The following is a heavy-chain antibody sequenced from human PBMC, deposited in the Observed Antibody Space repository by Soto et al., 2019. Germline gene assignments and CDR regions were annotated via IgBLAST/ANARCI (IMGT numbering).Heavy chain of an antibody. D-gene: IGHD2-2*01. CDR3: AGGREKGYCSSTSCFENPFDY. CDR1: GFTFSSYA. Sequence: GGSLRLSCAASGFTFSSYAMSWVRQAPGKGLEWVSAISGSGGSTYYADSVKGRFTISRDNSKNTLYLQMNSLRAEDTAVYYCAGGREKGYCSSTSCFENPFDYWGQGTLVTVSS. CDR2: ISGSGGST. V-gene: IGHV3-23*01. J-gene: IGHJ4*02.